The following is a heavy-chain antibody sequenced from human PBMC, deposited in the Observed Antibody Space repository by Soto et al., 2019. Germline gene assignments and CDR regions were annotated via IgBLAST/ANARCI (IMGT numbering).Heavy chain of an antibody. CDR1: GFTFSSYD. V-gene: IGHV3-13*01. J-gene: IGHJ4*02. Sequence: EVQLVESGGGLVQPGGSLRLSCAASGFTFSSYDMHWVRLPTGKGLEWVSAIGTADDTYYLCSVKGRFSISRENANNPFYLQMNRLRAEDTAVYYCTRGHGAGDFDFWGQGTLVTVSS. CDR2: IGTADDT. CDR3: TRGHGAGDFDF. D-gene: IGHD1-26*01.